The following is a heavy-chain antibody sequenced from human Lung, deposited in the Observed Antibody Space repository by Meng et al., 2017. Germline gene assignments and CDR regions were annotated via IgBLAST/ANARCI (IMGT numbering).Heavy chain of an antibody. J-gene: IGHJ4*02. D-gene: IGHD4-11*01. CDR3: ARGPTTMGHDFDY. Sequence: QVELQQWGAGRFRRSETLPRTCVVSGGSFSDYYWGWFRQPPGKGLEWIGVINHSGSTNYNPSLESRATISVDTSQNNLSLKLSSVTAADSAVYYCARGPTTMGHDFDYWGQGTLVTVSS. V-gene: IGHV4-34*01. CDR1: GGSFSDYY. CDR2: INHSGST.